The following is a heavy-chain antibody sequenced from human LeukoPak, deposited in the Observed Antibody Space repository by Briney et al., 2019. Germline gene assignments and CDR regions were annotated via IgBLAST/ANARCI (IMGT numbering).Heavy chain of an antibody. CDR3: AKGIAVAGSFQDY. J-gene: IGHJ4*02. CDR1: GFTFSSYG. V-gene: IGHV3-30*02. D-gene: IGHD6-19*01. CDR2: IRYDGSNK. Sequence: SGGSLRLSCAASGFTFSSYGMHWVRQAPGKGLEWVAFIRYDGSNKYYADSVKGRFTISRDNSKNTLYLQMNSLRAEDTAVYYCAKGIAVAGSFQDYWGQGTLVTVSS.